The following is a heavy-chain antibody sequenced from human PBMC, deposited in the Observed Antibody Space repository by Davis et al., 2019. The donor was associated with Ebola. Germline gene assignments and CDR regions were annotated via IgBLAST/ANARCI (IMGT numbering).Heavy chain of an antibody. CDR3: ARVYYYYGMDV. CDR2: ISYDGSNK. Sequence: GGSLRLSCAASGFTFSSYAIHWVRQAPGKGLEWVAVISYDGSNKYYADSVKGRFTISRDNSKNTLYLQMNSLRAEDTAVYYCARVYYYYGMDVWGQGTTVTVSS. J-gene: IGHJ6*02. V-gene: IGHV3-30*04. CDR1: GFTFSSYA.